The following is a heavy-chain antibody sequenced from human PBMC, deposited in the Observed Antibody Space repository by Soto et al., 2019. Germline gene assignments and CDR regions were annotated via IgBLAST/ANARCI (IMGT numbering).Heavy chain of an antibody. D-gene: IGHD6-13*01. CDR3: ARQAAAGKYYYAMDV. J-gene: IGHJ6*02. CDR1: GHSFTTYW. Sequence: PGESLKISCKGSGHSFTTYWIGWVRQMPGKGLEWMGIIYPGDSDTRYSPSFQGQVTISADKSISTAYLQWSSLKASDTAIYYCARQAAAGKYYYAMDVWGQGTTVPVSS. V-gene: IGHV5-51*01. CDR2: IYPGDSDT.